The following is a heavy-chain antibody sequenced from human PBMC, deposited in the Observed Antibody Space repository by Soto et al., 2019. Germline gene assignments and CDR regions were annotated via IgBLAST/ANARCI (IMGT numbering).Heavy chain of an antibody. D-gene: IGHD1-26*01. CDR3: ARDLDGSYTDY. CDR1: GFTVRSNY. CDR2: IYTGGST. V-gene: IGHV3-53*01. J-gene: IGHJ4*02. Sequence: GGSLRLSCAAPGFTVRSNYMSWVRQAPGKGLEWVSVIYTGGSTFYADSVKGRFTMSRDNSKNTLYLQMNSLRAEDTAVYYCARDLDGSYTDYWGQGTLVTVSS.